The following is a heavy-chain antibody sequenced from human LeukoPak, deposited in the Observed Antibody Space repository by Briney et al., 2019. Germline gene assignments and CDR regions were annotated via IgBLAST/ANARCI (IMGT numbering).Heavy chain of an antibody. J-gene: IGHJ2*01. D-gene: IGHD3-16*01. CDR2: VYNSGDT. V-gene: IGHV4-59*08. Sequence: SSETLSLTCTVSGGSTSSDYWSWIRQSPGRGLEWVGYVYNSGDTGKNPSLKSRVTILLDTSKNQCSLKLTSVSAADTAVYYCARLKLGAYFDLWGRGTLVTVSS. CDR3: ARLKLGAYFDL. CDR1: GGSTSSDY.